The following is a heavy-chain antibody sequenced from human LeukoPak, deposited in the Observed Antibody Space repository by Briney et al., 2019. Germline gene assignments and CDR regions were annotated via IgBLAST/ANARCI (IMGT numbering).Heavy chain of an antibody. V-gene: IGHV3-7*01. J-gene: IGHJ4*02. Sequence: PGGSLRLSCAASGFTFSSHWMTWVRQAPGKGLEWVANMKYDGTEKDYMDSVKGRFTISRDSAKNSLYLQMNSLRAEDTAVYYCARDIEAAGLFLDYWGQGTLVTVSS. CDR3: ARDIEAAGLFLDY. CDR2: MKYDGTEK. CDR1: GFTFSSHW. D-gene: IGHD6-13*01.